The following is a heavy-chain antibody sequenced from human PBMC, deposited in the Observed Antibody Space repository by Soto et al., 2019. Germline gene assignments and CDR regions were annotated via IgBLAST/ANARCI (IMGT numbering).Heavy chain of an antibody. V-gene: IGHV1-2*02. Sequence: ASVKVSCKASGYTFTGYYMHWVRQAPGQGLEWMGWINPNSGGTNYAQKFQGRVTMTRDTSISTAYMELSRLRSDDTAVYYCARDTTYYDFWSGPLYYYYGMDVWGQGTTVTVSS. CDR1: GYTFTGYY. J-gene: IGHJ6*02. D-gene: IGHD3-3*01. CDR2: INPNSGGT. CDR3: ARDTTYYDFWSGPLYYYYGMDV.